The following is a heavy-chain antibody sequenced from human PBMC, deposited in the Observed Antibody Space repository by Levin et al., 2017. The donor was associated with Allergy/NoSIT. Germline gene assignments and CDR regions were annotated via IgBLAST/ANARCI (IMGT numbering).Heavy chain of an antibody. CDR2: IWYDGSNK. CDR1: GFTFSRHG. Sequence: GESLKISCAASGFTFSRHGMHWVRQAPGKGLEWVAVIWYDGSNKYYADSVKGRLTISRDNSKNTLYLQMNSLRAEDTAVYYCARDYASYYLDYWGQGTLVTVSS. V-gene: IGHV3-33*01. D-gene: IGHD3-16*01. CDR3: ARDYASYYLDY. J-gene: IGHJ4*02.